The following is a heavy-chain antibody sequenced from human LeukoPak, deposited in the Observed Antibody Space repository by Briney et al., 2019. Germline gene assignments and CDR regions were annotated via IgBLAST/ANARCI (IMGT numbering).Heavy chain of an antibody. CDR2: INPSGGST. Sequence: ASVKVSCKASGYTFTSYYMHWVRQAPGQGLEWMGIINPSGGSTSYAQKFQGRVTMTRDTSTSTVYMELSSLRSEDTAVYYCARPYYDYVWGSYRSEYYFDYWGQGTLVTVSS. CDR1: GYTFTSYY. V-gene: IGHV1-46*01. J-gene: IGHJ4*02. D-gene: IGHD3-16*02. CDR3: ARPYYDYVWGSYRSEYYFDY.